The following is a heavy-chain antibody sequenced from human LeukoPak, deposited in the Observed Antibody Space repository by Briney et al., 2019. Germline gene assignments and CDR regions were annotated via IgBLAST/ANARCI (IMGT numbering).Heavy chain of an antibody. CDR3: ARGTVITGTTAYYFDY. CDR2: IYSGGST. D-gene: IGHD1-7*01. CDR1: GFTVSSNY. Sequence: GGSLRRSCADSGFTVSSNYMSLGRQAPGKGLEWVSVIYSGGSTYYADSVKGRFTISRDNSKNTLYLQMNSLRAEDTAVYYCARGTVITGTTAYYFDYWGQGTLVTVSS. J-gene: IGHJ4*02. V-gene: IGHV3-53*01.